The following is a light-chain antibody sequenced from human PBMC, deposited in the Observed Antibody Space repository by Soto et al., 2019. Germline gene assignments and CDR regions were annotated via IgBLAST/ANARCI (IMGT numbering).Light chain of an antibody. Sequence: DIQMTQSPSSLSASVGDRVTITCRASQGIRNALGWYQQKPGKAPKRLIYDASTLQSGVPSRFSGSGSGTXXXLXXSSLQPEDFATYXXLQHNSYPRTFGQGTKVEIK. CDR2: DAS. V-gene: IGKV1-17*01. CDR3: LQHNSYPRT. CDR1: QGIRNA. J-gene: IGKJ1*01.